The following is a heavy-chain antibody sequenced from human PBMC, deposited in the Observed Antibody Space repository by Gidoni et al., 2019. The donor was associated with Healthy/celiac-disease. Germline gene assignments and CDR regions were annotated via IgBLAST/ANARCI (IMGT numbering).Heavy chain of an antibody. CDR2: ISSSGSTI. J-gene: IGHJ1*01. V-gene: IGHV3-11*01. Sequence: QVQLVESGGCLVTPGGSLRLSCAASGFTFSDSYMSWIRQAPGKGLEWVSYISSSGSTIYYADSVKGRFTISRDNAKNSLYLQMNSLRAEDTAVYYCARDRSSGWEPQYFQHWGQGTLVTVSS. CDR3: ARDRSSGWEPQYFQH. D-gene: IGHD6-19*01. CDR1: GFTFSDSY.